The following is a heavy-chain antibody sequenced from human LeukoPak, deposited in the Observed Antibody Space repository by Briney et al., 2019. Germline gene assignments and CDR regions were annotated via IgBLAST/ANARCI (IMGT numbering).Heavy chain of an antibody. CDR3: ARESYIGSGSYIPDY. CDR1: GGSISSSSYY. D-gene: IGHD3-10*01. V-gene: IGHV4-39*07. Sequence: PSETLSLTCTVSGGSISSSSYYWGWIRQPPGKGLEWIGSIYYSGSTYYNPSLKSRVTISVDTSKNQFSLKLSSVTAADTAVYYCARESYIGSGSYIPDYWGQGTLVTVSS. CDR2: IYYSGST. J-gene: IGHJ4*02.